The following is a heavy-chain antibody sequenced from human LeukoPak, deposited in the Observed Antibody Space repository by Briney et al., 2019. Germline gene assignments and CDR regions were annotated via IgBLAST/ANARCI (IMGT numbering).Heavy chain of an antibody. D-gene: IGHD2-21*02. J-gene: IGHJ4*02. Sequence: GGSLRLSCAASGFTFSSYAMSWVRQAPGKGLEWVSAISGSGGSTYYADSVKGRFTISRDNSKTTLYLQMNSLRAEDTAVYYCAKDRSLAAYCDGDCYSGFFDYWGQGTLVTVSS. V-gene: IGHV3-23*01. CDR1: GFTFSSYA. CDR3: AKDRSLAAYCDGDCYSGFFDY. CDR2: ISGSGGST.